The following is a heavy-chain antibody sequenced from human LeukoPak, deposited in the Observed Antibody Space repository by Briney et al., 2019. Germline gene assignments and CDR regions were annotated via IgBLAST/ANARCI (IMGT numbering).Heavy chain of an antibody. V-gene: IGHV3-43*01. CDR2: STGSNYI. Sequence: STGSNYIYYADSVKGRFTISRDNSKNSLYLQMNSLRTEDTALYYCAKEDTAMVISDAFDIWGQGTMVTVSS. CDR3: AKEDTAMVISDAFDI. D-gene: IGHD5-18*01. J-gene: IGHJ3*02.